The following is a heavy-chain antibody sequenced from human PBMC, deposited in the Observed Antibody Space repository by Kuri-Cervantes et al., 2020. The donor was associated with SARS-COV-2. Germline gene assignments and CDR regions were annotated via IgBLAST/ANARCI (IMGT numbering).Heavy chain of an antibody. CDR1: GGTFSSYD. CDR3: ARLPDYYDSSGLDY. D-gene: IGHD3-22*01. J-gene: IGHJ4*02. CDR2: MNPNSGNT. V-gene: IGHV1-8*02. Sequence: ASVKVSCKASGGTFSSYDINWVRQATGQGLEWMGWMNPNSGNTGYAQKFQGRVTMTRNTSISTAYMELSSLRSEDTAVYYCARLPDYYDSSGLDYWGQGTLVTVSS.